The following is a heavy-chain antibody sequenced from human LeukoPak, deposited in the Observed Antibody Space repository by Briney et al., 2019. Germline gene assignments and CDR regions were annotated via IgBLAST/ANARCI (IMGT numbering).Heavy chain of an antibody. CDR3: VRLRRNSDISGYYYYYDY. J-gene: IGHJ4*02. CDR2: ISVRSNYR. Sequence: PSETLSLTCAVYGGSFSGYYWSWVRQAPGKGLEWVSSISVRSNYRYYADSVRGRFTISRDDARDSLFLLMNSLRAEDTAVYFCVRLRRNSDISGYYYYYDYWGQGTLVTVSS. D-gene: IGHD3-22*01. CDR1: GGSFSGYY. V-gene: IGHV3-21*01.